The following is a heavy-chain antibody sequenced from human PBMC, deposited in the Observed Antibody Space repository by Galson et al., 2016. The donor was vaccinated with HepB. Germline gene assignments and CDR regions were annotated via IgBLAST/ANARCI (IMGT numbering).Heavy chain of an antibody. CDR2: IFYSGST. D-gene: IGHD3-22*01. J-gene: IGHJ4*02. CDR1: GGAISSYY. Sequence: SETLSLTCTVSGGAISSYYWSWIRQPPGKGLEWIGYIFYSGSTNYNPSLKSRVTISGDTSKNQFSLKLRSVTAADTAVYYCARSSGLVYWGQGILVTVSS. V-gene: IGHV4-59*01. CDR3: ARSSGLVY.